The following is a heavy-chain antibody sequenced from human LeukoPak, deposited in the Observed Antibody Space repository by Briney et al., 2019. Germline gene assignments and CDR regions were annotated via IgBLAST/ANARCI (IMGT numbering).Heavy chain of an antibody. V-gene: IGHV3-11*01. CDR2: ISGSGSTI. D-gene: IGHD3-22*01. J-gene: IGHJ4*02. CDR1: GFTFSDYY. CDR3: ARDPDYYESSGYY. Sequence: GGSLRLSCAASGFTFSDYYMSWIRQAPGKGLEWVSYISGSGSTIYYADSVKGRFTISRDNAKNSLYLQMNSLRAEDTAVYYCARDPDYYESSGYYWGQGTLVTVSS.